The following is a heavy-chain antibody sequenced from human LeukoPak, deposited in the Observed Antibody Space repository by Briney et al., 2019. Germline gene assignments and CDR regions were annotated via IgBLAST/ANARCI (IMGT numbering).Heavy chain of an antibody. Sequence: GGSLRLSCAASGFTFSSYSMNWVRQAPGKGLEWVSTITTSDGNTYYADSVKGRFTVSRDNSKNTLYLQMNSLRAEDTAVYYCAKDGGLWVSAHWGDSWGRGTLVTVSS. J-gene: IGHJ4*02. D-gene: IGHD7-27*01. V-gene: IGHV3-23*01. CDR1: GFTFSSYS. CDR2: ITTSDGNT. CDR3: AKDGGLWVSAHWGDS.